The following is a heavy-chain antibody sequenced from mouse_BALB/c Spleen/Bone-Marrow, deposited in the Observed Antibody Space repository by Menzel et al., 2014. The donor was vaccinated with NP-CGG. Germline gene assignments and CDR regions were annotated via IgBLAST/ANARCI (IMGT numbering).Heavy chain of an antibody. J-gene: IGHJ4*01. V-gene: IGHV1-4*01. D-gene: IGHD2-3*01. Sequence: VQLQQSVAELARPGASLKMSCRTSGYTFTSYTVHWIKQRPGQGLEWIGYINPSSNYTNYNQKFKDKATLTADKSSNTAYMQLSSLTSEDSAVYYCARSMIIYFAMDYWGQGTSVTVSS. CDR2: INPSSNYT. CDR1: GYTFTSYT. CDR3: ARSMIIYFAMDY.